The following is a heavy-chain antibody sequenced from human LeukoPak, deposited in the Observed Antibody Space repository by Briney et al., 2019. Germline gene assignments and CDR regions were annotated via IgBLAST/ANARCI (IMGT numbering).Heavy chain of an antibody. V-gene: IGHV4-30-4*01. CDR2: IYHNGNT. D-gene: IGHD3-9*01. J-gene: IGHJ3*01. Sequence: PSQTLCLTCTVSGDSISSGDNYWSWLRQSPGTGLEWIGYIYHNGNTYSNPSLRSRVTISVDTSKNQFSLRLSSVIAADTAIYYCARDRGLRYFEGASDVWGQGTMVTVSS. CDR1: GDSISSGDNY. CDR3: ARDRGLRYFEGASDV.